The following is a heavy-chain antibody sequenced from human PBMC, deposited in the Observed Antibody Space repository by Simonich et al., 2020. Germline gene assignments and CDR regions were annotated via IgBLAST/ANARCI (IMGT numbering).Heavy chain of an antibody. Sequence: QVQLVQSGAEVKKPGASVKVSCQASGYTFTGYYMHWVRQAPGQGLEWMGRINPNSGGKNYAQTVQGRVTMTRETSISTAYMELSRLRSDDTAVYYCARDWYYYDSSGYYSDAFDIWGQGTMVTVSS. V-gene: IGHV1-2*06. J-gene: IGHJ3*02. D-gene: IGHD3-22*01. CDR1: GYTFTGYY. CDR2: INPNSGGK. CDR3: ARDWYYYDSSGYYSDAFDI.